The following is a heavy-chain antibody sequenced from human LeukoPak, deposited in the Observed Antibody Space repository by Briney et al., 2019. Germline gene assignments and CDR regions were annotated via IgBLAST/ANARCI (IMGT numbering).Heavy chain of an antibody. J-gene: IGHJ6*02. CDR2: ISYDGSNK. CDR1: GFTFSSYG. Sequence: PGGSLRLSCAASGFTFSSYGMHWVRQAPGKGLEWVAVISYDGSNKYYAASVKGRFTIPRDNSQNTLYLQMNSLRAEDTAVYYCAKGEGMDVWGQGTTVTVSS. CDR3: AKGEGMDV. V-gene: IGHV3-30*18.